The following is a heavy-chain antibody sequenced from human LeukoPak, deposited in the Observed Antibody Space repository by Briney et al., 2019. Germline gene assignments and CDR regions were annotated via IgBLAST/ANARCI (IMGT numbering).Heavy chain of an antibody. CDR3: ARVLRDFWSGYSTDSLFDY. V-gene: IGHV4-59*01. Sequence: SETLSLTCTVSGGSISSYYWSWIRQPPGKGLEWIGYIYYSGSTNYNPSLKSRVTITVDTSKTQFSLKLSSVHAADTAVYYCARVLRDFWSGYSTDSLFDYWGQGTLVTVSS. J-gene: IGHJ4*02. CDR1: GGSISSYY. CDR2: IYYSGST. D-gene: IGHD3-3*01.